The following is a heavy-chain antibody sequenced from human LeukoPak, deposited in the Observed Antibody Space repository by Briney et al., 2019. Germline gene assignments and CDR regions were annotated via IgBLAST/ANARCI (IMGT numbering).Heavy chain of an antibody. CDR3: ARVAAARYYYYMDV. V-gene: IGHV4-39*01. CDR1: GGSISSSSYY. CDR2: IYYSGTV. Sequence: SETLSLTCTVSGGSISSSSYYWGWIRQPPGKGLEWIGTIYYSGTVYYSLSLKSRVTISVDTSMNQFSLRLSSVTAADTAVFYCARVAAARYYYYMDVWGKGTTVTVSS. D-gene: IGHD6-13*01. J-gene: IGHJ6*03.